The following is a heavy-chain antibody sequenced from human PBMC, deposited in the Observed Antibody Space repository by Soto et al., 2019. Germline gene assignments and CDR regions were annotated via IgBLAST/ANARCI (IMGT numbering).Heavy chain of an antibody. V-gene: IGHV3-9*01. CDR3: AKGRYYDYYYMDV. Sequence: EVQLVESGGGLVQPGRSLRLSCAASGFTFDDYAMHWVRQAPGKGLEWVSGISWNSGSIGYADSVKGRFTISRDNAKNSLYLQMNSLRAEDTALYYCAKGRYYDYYYMDVWGKGTTVTVSS. CDR1: GFTFDDYA. J-gene: IGHJ6*03. CDR2: ISWNSGSI.